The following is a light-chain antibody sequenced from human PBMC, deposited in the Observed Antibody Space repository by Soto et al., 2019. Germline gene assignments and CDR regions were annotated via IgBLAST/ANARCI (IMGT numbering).Light chain of an antibody. CDR1: QSVSSN. Sequence: EIVMTQSPATLSVSPGERATLSCRASQSVSSNLAWYQQKPGQAPRLLIYGASTRATGIPARFSGSGSWTEFTLTNSSLQSEDFAFYYCQQYNNWPRGTFGQGSKVESK. J-gene: IGKJ1*01. CDR2: GAS. CDR3: QQYNNWPRGT. V-gene: IGKV3-15*01.